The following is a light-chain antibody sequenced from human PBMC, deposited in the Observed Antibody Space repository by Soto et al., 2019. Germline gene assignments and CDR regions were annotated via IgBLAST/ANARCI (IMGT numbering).Light chain of an antibody. CDR3: QQTYSIPYT. V-gene: IGKV1-39*01. CDR2: AAS. CDR1: QSISRY. J-gene: IGKJ2*01. Sequence: DIQMTQSPSSLSASVGDRVTITCRASQSISRYVTWCQQRPGKAPKLLIYAASNLQSEVPSRFSGSGSGTDFTLTISSLQPEDFATYYCQQTYSIPYTFGQGTKLEIK.